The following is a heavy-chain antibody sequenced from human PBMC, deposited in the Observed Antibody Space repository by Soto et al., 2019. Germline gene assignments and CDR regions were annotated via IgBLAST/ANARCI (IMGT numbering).Heavy chain of an antibody. CDR1: GGSISSGGYY. D-gene: IGHD3-16*01. Sequence: SSETLSLTCTVSGGSISSGGYYWSWIRQHPGKGLEWIGYIYYSGSTYYNPSLKSRVTISVDTSKNQFSLKLSSVTAVDTAVYYCSVGGLWDAAFDIWGQGTMVTVSS. CDR2: IYYSGST. V-gene: IGHV4-31*03. J-gene: IGHJ3*02. CDR3: SVGGLWDAAFDI.